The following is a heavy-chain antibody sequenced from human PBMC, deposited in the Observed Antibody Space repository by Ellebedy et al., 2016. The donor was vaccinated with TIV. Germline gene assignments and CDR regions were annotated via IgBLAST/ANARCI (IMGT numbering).Heavy chain of an antibody. CDR3: SRGIAAGMY. Sequence: GESLKISCAGAGFPFSNYSINWVRNAPGKVLEWVASITGSSSYMFYADSVKGRFTISSDNAKNSLYLQMNSLRAEDTAVYYCSRGIAAGMYWGQGTLVTVSS. CDR2: ITGSSSYM. CDR1: GFPFSNYS. J-gene: IGHJ4*02. D-gene: IGHD6-13*01. V-gene: IGHV3-21*01.